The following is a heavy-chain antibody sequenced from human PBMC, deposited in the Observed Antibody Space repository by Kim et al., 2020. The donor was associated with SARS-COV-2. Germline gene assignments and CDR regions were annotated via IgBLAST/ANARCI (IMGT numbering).Heavy chain of an antibody. Sequence: SETLSLTCAVYGGSFSGYYWRWIRQPPGKGLEWIGEINHSGSTNYNPSLKSRVTISVDTSKNQFSLKLSSVTAADTAVYYCARRTSIFGVVIMGPPGFDYWGQGTLVTVSS. CDR1: GGSFSGYY. CDR2: INHSGST. D-gene: IGHD3-3*01. CDR3: ARRTSIFGVVIMGPPGFDY. J-gene: IGHJ4*02. V-gene: IGHV4-34*01.